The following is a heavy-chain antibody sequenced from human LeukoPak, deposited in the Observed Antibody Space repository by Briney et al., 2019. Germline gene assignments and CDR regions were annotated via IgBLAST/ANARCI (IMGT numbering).Heavy chain of an antibody. D-gene: IGHD6-6*01. J-gene: IGHJ4*02. CDR3: ARTITSSSDFDY. CDR2: IIPIFGTA. CDR1: GGTFSSYA. V-gene: IGHV1-69*01. Sequence: SVKASCKASGGTFSSYAISWVRQAPGQGLEWMGGIIPIFGTANYAQKFQGRVTITADESTSTAYMELSSLRSEDTAVYYCARTITSSSDFDYWGQGTLVTVSS.